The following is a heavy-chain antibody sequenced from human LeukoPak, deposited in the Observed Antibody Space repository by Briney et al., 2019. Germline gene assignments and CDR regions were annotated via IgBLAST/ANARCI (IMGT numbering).Heavy chain of an antibody. J-gene: IGHJ4*02. Sequence: SSVKVSCKASGGTFSSYAISWVRQAPGQGLEWMGRIIPIFGTANYAQKFQGRVTITTDESTSTAYMELSSLRSEHTAVYYCARDRSSGWYGGGYDYWGQGTLVTVSS. CDR1: GGTFSSYA. D-gene: IGHD6-19*01. V-gene: IGHV1-69*05. CDR3: ARDRSSGWYGGGYDY. CDR2: IIPIFGTA.